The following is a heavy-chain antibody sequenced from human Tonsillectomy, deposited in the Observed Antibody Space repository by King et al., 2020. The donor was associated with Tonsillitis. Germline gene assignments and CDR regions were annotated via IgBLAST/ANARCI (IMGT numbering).Heavy chain of an antibody. Sequence: VQLVESGGGLVKPGGSLRLSCAASGFTFSTYGMNWVRQAPGKGLEWVSSITSSSHYIYYGASVKGRFTISRDNATNSLLLQMNSLRAEDTDVYYCVRGAAAAGTFAMDVWGQGTTVTVSS. CDR2: ITSSSHYI. V-gene: IGHV3-21*01. J-gene: IGHJ6*02. D-gene: IGHD6-13*01. CDR1: GFTFSTYG. CDR3: VRGAAAAGTFAMDV.